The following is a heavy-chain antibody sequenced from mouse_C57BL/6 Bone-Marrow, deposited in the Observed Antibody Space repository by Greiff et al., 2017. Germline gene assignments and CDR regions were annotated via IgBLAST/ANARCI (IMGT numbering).Heavy chain of an antibody. CDR2: IDPNSGGT. CDR1: GYTFTSYW. CDR3: GRSEPYFDY. J-gene: IGHJ2*01. D-gene: IGHD6-1*01. Sequence: QVQLKQPGAELVKPGASVKLSCKASGYTFTSYWMHWVKQRPGRGLEWIGRIDPNSGGTKYNEKFKSKATLTVDKPASTAYMQLSSLTSEDSAVYYCGRSEPYFDYWGQGTTLTVSS. V-gene: IGHV1-72*01.